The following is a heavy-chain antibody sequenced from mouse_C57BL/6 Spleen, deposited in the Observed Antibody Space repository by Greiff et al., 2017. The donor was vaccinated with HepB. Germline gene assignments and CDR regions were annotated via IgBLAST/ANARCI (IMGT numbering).Heavy chain of an antibody. V-gene: IGHV1-15*01. CDR1: GYTFTDYE. J-gene: IGHJ2*01. D-gene: IGHD6-1*01. CDR3: RSSQCYFDY. Sequence: QVQLQQPGAELVRPGASVTLSCKASGYTFTDYEMHWVKQTPVHGLEWIGAIDPETGGTDYNQKFKGKAILTADKSSSTAYMELRSLTSEDSADYYCRSSQCYFDYWGQGTTLTVSS. CDR2: IDPETGGT.